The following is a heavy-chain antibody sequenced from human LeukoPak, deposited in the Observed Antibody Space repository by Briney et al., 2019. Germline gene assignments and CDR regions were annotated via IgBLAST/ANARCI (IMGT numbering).Heavy chain of an antibody. CDR1: GFTFSSYA. CDR3: TKAGIAVPATPDY. J-gene: IGHJ4*02. CDR2: SSSSGGST. V-gene: IGHV3-23*01. D-gene: IGHD6-19*01. Sequence: GGSLRLSCAASGFTFSSYAMNWVRQAPGKGLEWVSVSSSSGGSTYYADSVKGRFIISRDNSKNTLYLQMNSLRAEDTAVYYCTKAGIAVPATPDYWGQGTLVTVSS.